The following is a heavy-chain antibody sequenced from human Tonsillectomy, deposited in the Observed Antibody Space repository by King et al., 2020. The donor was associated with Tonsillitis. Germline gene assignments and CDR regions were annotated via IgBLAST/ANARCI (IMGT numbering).Heavy chain of an antibody. Sequence: VQLVESGAEVKKPGASVKVSCKASGYTFTGYYMHWVRQAPGQGLEWMGWINPNSGGTNYAQKFQGWVTMTRDTSISTAYMGLSRLRSDDTAVYYCARSVPLRPFTYSSSWYRYYGMDVWGQGTTVTVSS. CDR3: ARSVPLRPFTYSSSWYRYYGMDV. D-gene: IGHD6-13*01. J-gene: IGHJ6*02. CDR1: GYTFTGYY. V-gene: IGHV1-2*04. CDR2: INPNSGGT.